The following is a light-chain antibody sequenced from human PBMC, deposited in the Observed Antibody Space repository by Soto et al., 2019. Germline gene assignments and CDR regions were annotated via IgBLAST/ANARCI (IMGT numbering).Light chain of an antibody. J-gene: IGKJ1*01. Sequence: EIVLTQSPVPLALSPGEGATRFCTAGQHVRDNLAWYQQKPGLAPRLLIYAVSTXATGVPARFSGNGSETEFTLTISGLQSDDFALYYCQQYNKWPPWTFGQGTKVDIK. V-gene: IGKV3-15*01. CDR2: AVS. CDR3: QQYNKWPPWT. CDR1: QHVRDN.